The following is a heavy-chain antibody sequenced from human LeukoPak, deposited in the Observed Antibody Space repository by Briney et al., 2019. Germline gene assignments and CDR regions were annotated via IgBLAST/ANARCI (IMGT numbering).Heavy chain of an antibody. CDR2: IYHSGIT. V-gene: IGHV4-59*01. CDR1: GGSFSGYY. D-gene: IGHD1-1*01. Sequence: PSETLSLTCTVSGGSFSGYYWNWIRQPPGKGLEWIGYIYHSGITNYNPSLKSRVTISVDTSKNQFSVRLSSVTAADTAVYYCARHAPVQTSEAFDIWGQGTMVTVSS. J-gene: IGHJ3*02. CDR3: ARHAPVQTSEAFDI.